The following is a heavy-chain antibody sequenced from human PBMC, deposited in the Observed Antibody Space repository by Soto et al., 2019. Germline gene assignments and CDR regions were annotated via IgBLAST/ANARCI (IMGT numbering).Heavy chain of an antibody. CDR1: GYPLIKYG. CDR2: IKVDSGYT. D-gene: IGHD5-12*01. CDR3: ATSYDSGFDP. J-gene: IGHJ5*02. V-gene: IGHV1-18*04. Sequence: QLPLVQSAAEVKKPGASVRVSCKASGYPLIKYGISWIRQAPEQGLEWMGWIKVDSGYTNYAQKFQGRVTMTTDTSSDTAFMELRSLRSDDTAVYYCATSYDSGFDPWGQGTLVSVSS.